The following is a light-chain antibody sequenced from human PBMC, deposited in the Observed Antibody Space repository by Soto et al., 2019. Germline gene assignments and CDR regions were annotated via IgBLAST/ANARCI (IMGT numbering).Light chain of an antibody. CDR3: QQYNKWPLFT. CDR1: QSVSSN. Sequence: ETVMTQSPGTLSVSEGERATLSCRASQSVSSNLAWYQQRPGQAPRLLIYGASTRATGIPARFSGSGSGTEFTLTISSLQSEDFAVYYCQQYNKWPLFTFGPGTRVDIK. CDR2: GAS. J-gene: IGKJ3*01. V-gene: IGKV3-15*01.